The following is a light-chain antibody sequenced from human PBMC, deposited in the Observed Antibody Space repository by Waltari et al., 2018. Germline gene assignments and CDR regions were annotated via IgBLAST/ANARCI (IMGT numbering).Light chain of an antibody. Sequence: EIVLTQSPATLSLSPGERATLSCRASQSVRSYLAWYQQKPCQAPRRLIYDTSNRASGIPVRFSGSGSGTDFSLSISSLEPEDFAVYYCQQRHNWPLTFGGGTKVEIK. CDR1: QSVRSY. CDR2: DTS. V-gene: IGKV3-11*01. J-gene: IGKJ4*01. CDR3: QQRHNWPLT.